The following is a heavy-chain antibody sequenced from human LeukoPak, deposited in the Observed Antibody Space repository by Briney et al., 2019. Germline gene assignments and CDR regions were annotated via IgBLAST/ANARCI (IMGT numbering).Heavy chain of an antibody. D-gene: IGHD1-14*01. CDR2: IYNSGT. Sequence: PSETLSLTCTASGGSISNNYWGWIRQPAGKGLEWIGRIYNSGTTSNPSLKSRVTMSVDMSKNQFSLKLGSVTAADTAVYYCARDLNLWGQGTTVTVSS. V-gene: IGHV4-4*07. CDR1: GGSISNNY. CDR3: ARDLNL. J-gene: IGHJ6*02.